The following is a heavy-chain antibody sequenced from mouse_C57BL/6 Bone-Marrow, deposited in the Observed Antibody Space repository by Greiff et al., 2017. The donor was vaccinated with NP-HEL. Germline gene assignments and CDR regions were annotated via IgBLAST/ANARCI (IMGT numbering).Heavy chain of an antibody. J-gene: IGHJ3*01. D-gene: IGHD2-4*01. CDR3: ARRVAYYDYDGAWFAY. CDR1: GFSLSTIGMG. V-gene: IGHV8-8*01. CDR2: IWWDDDK. Sequence: QVTLKVSGPGILQPSQTLSLTCSFSGFSLSTIGMGVGWIRQPSGKGLEWLAHIWWDDDKYYNPALKSRLTISKDTSKTQVFLKIANVDTADTATYYCARRVAYYDYDGAWFAYWGQGTLVTVSA.